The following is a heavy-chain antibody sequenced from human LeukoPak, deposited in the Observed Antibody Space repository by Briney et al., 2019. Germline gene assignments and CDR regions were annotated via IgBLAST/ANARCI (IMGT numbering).Heavy chain of an antibody. J-gene: IGHJ4*02. CDR1: GGTFSSYA. CDR2: IIPILGIA. CDR3: ARDPTPYYYDSSGYYAFDY. V-gene: IGHV1-69*04. Sequence: SVKVSCKASGGTFSSYAISWVRQAPGQGLEWMGRIIPILGIANYAQKFQGRVTITADKSTSTAYMELSSLRSEDTAVYYCARDPTPYYYDSSGYYAFDYWGQGTLVTVSS. D-gene: IGHD3-22*01.